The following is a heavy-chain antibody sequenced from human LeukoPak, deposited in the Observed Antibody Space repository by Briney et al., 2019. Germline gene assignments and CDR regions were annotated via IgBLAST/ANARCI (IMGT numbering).Heavy chain of an antibody. Sequence: GGSLRLSCAASGFTFSRYNMNWVRQAPGRGLEWVSSISSGTSGSYYIYYADSVKGRFSISRDNAKNSLYLEMNCLRAEDTAVYYCASLPDIVTSIDYWGQGTLVTVSS. CDR3: ASLPDIVTSIDY. J-gene: IGHJ4*02. CDR1: GFTFSRYN. D-gene: IGHD5-12*01. V-gene: IGHV3-21*01. CDR2: ISSGTSGSYYI.